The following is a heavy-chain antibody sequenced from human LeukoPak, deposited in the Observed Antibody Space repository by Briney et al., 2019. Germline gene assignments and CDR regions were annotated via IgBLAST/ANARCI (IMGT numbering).Heavy chain of an antibody. CDR3: TSLRTAVPHAGEAYDI. V-gene: IGHV3-7*03. Sequence: GGSLRLSCEASGFTFSSYWMSWVRQAPGKGPEWVANIKQDGSDKYYADSVKGRFTVSRDNAKNSLYLQMNSLRAEDTAVYYYTSLRTAVPHAGEAYDIWGQGTLVTVSS. CDR2: IKQDGSDK. J-gene: IGHJ3*02. D-gene: IGHD2-2*01. CDR1: GFTFSSYW.